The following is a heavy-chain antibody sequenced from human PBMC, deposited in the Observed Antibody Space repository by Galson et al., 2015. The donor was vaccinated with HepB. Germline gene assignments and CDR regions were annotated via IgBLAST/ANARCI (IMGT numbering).Heavy chain of an antibody. CDR3: AAPVVQYFQH. J-gene: IGHJ1*01. D-gene: IGHD4-23*01. CDR2: ISPILGIA. CDR1: GGTFSSYA. V-gene: IGHV1-69*10. Sequence: SVKVSCKASGGTFSSYAISWVRQAPGQGLEWMGGISPILGIANYAQKFQGRVTITADKSTSTAYMELSSLRSEDTAVYYCAAPVVQYFQHWGQGTLVTVSS.